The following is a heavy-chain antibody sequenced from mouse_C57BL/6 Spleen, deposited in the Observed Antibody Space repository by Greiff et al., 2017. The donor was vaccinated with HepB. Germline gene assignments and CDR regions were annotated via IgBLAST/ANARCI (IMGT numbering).Heavy chain of an antibody. CDR1: GFTFSSYA. D-gene: IGHD1-1*01. CDR3: TRDPDGSSYLWYFDV. CDR2: ISSGGDYI. V-gene: IGHV5-9-1*02. Sequence: EVMLVESGEGLVKPGGSLKLSCAASGFTFSSYAMSWVRQTPEKRLEWVAYISSGGDYIYYADTVKGRFTISRDNARNTLYLQMSSLKSEDTAMYYCTRDPDGSSYLWYFDVWGTGTTVTVSS. J-gene: IGHJ1*03.